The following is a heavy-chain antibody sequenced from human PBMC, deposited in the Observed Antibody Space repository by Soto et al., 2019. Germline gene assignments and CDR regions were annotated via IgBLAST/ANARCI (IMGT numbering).Heavy chain of an antibody. CDR1: GYSFTSYW. D-gene: IGHD1-26*01. CDR2: IYPCYSDT. Sequence: GESLKISCKGSGYSFTSYWIGWVRQMPVKGLECMGIIYPCYSDTRYSPSFQGQVTISSCNSISTAYLQLSSLKASDTAMYYFEAHTGGGSLYYFDYWGQGTLVTVSS. CDR3: EAHTGGGSLYYFDY. V-gene: IGHV5-51*01. J-gene: IGHJ4*02.